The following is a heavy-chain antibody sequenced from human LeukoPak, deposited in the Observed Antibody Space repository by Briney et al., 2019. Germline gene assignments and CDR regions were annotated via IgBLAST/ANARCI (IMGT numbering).Heavy chain of an antibody. D-gene: IGHD1-1*01. Sequence: ASVKVSRKVSGYTLTELSMHWVRQAPGKGLEWMGGFDPEDGETIHAQKFQGRVTMTEDTSTDTAYMELSSLRSEDTAVYYCATDPVSSATTFDYWGQGTLVTVPS. CDR3: ATDPVSSATTFDY. CDR2: FDPEDGET. V-gene: IGHV1-24*01. J-gene: IGHJ4*02. CDR1: GYTLTELS.